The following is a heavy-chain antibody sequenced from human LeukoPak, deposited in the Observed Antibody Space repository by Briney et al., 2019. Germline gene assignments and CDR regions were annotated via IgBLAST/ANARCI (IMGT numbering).Heavy chain of an antibody. CDR2: ISGSGGST. CDR3: PKGRIGSRAHNFNT. D-gene: IGHD2-15*01. V-gene: IGHV3-23*01. J-gene: IGHJ3*02. CDR1: GFTFSSYA. Sequence: GGSLRLSCAASGFTFSSYAMSWVRQAPGKGLEWVSAISGSGGSTYYADSVKGRFTISRDNSKNTLYLQMNSLRAEDTAVYYCPKGRIGSRAHNFNTWGKGQRSPSLQ.